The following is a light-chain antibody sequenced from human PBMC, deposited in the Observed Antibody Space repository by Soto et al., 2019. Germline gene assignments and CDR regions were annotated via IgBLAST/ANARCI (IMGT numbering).Light chain of an antibody. CDR1: SSDVGGYDY. CDR3: SSFGSSTTWL. V-gene: IGLV2-14*03. Sequence: QSVLTQPASVSGSPGQSITISCTGTSSDVGGYDYVSWYQQHPGKAPKVIIFEVVNRPSGVSHRFSGSKSGNMASLTISGLQAEDEADYYCSSFGSSTTWLFGGGTKVTV. J-gene: IGLJ3*02. CDR2: EVV.